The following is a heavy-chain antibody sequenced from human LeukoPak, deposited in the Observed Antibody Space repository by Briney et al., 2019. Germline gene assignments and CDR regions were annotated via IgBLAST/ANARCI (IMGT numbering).Heavy chain of an antibody. J-gene: IGHJ4*02. CDR3: ARGGYDSSGYYSHY. CDR1: GLTFSSYW. V-gene: IGHV3-7*01. Sequence: GGSLRLSCAASGLTFSSYWMSWVRQAPGKGLEWVANIKQDGSEKYYVDSVKGRFTISRDNAKNSLYLQMNSLRAEDTAVYYCARGGYDSSGYYSHYWGQGTLVTVSS. D-gene: IGHD3-22*01. CDR2: IKQDGSEK.